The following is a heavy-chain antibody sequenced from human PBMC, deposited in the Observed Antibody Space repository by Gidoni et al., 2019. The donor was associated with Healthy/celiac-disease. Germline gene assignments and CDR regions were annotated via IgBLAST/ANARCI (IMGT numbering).Heavy chain of an antibody. Sequence: STYYNPSLKSRVTISVDTSKNQFSLKLSSVTAADTAVYYCARAVYYYGSGSYFNSFDYWGQGTLVTVSS. D-gene: IGHD3-10*01. V-gene: IGHV4-31*02. J-gene: IGHJ4*02. CDR3: ARAVYYYGSGSYFNSFDY. CDR2: ST.